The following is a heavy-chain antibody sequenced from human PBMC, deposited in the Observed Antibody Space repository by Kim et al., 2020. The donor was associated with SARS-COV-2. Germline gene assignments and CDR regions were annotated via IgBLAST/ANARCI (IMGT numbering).Heavy chain of an antibody. J-gene: IGHJ6*02. CDR1: GYTFTSYA. D-gene: IGHD3-3*01. CDR2: INTNTGNP. CDR3: ARSLVRFLEWLSYGMDV. V-gene: IGHV7-4-1*02. Sequence: ASVKVSCKASGYTFTSYAMNWVRQAPGQGLEWMGWINTNTGNPTYAQGFTGRFVFSLDTSVSTAYLQISSLKAEDTAVYYCARSLVRFLEWLSYGMDVWGQGTTVTVSS.